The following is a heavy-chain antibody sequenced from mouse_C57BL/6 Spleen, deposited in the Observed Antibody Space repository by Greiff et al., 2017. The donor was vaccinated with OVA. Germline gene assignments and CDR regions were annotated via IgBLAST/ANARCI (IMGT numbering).Heavy chain of an antibody. CDR1: GYTFTSYD. V-gene: IGHV1-85*01. Sequence: QVQLKQSGPELVKPGASVKLSCKASGYTFTSYDINWVQQRPGQGLEWIGRIYPRDGSTKYNEKFKGKATLTVDTSSSTAYMELHSLTSEDSAVYFCARLGLDYWGQGTTLTVSS. CDR2: IYPRDGST. CDR3: ARLGLDY. J-gene: IGHJ2*01.